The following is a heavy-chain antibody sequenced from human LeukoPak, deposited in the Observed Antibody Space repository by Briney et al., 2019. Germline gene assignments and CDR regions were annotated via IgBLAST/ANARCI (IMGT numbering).Heavy chain of an antibody. V-gene: IGHV1-2*02. Sequence: ASVKVSCKASGDTFTSYYMHWVRQAPGQGLEWMGWINPNSGGTNYAQKFQGRVTMTRDTSISTAYMELSRLRSDDTAMYYCARDTVNHYMDVWGKGTTVTVSS. CDR3: ARDTVNHYMDV. D-gene: IGHD4-17*01. CDR1: GDTFTSYY. CDR2: INPNSGGT. J-gene: IGHJ6*03.